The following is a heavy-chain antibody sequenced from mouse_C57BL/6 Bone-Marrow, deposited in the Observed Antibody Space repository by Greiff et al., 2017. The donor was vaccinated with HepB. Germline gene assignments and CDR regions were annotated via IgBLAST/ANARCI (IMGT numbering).Heavy chain of an antibody. Sequence: QVHVKQSGAELARPGASVKLSCKASGYTFTSYGISWVKQRTGQGLEWIGEIYPRSGNTYYNEKFKGKATLTADKSSSTAYMERGSLTSEDSAFYFCARGVTTVVARYAMDYWGQGTSVTVSS. CDR2: IYPRSGNT. CDR3: ARGVTTVVARYAMDY. J-gene: IGHJ4*01. CDR1: GYTFTSYG. V-gene: IGHV1-81*01. D-gene: IGHD1-1*01.